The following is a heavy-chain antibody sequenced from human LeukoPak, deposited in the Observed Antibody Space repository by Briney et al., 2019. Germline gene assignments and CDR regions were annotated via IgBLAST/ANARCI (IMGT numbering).Heavy chain of an antibody. D-gene: IGHD6-13*01. CDR2: INRSGGGT. CDR1: GFTFSSYS. J-gene: IGHJ4*02. V-gene: IGHV3-23*01. Sequence: PGGSLRLSCAASGFTFSSYSMSWVRQAPGKGLEWVSTINRSGGGTYYVDSVKGRFTISRDNSKNTLYLQMNSLRAEDTAVYYCAGDWGARGSWYIYFDHWGQGTLVTVSS. CDR3: AGDWGARGSWYIYFDH.